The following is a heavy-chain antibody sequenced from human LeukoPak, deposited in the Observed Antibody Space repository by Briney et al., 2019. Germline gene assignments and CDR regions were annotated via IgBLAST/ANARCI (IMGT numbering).Heavy chain of an antibody. CDR1: GFTFSDFG. J-gene: IGHJ4*02. CDR2: ISSSSLSI. V-gene: IGHV3-48*01. CDR3: ARDATPTQLWFRGSFDY. Sequence: PGGSLRLSCAASGFTFSDFGMTWVRQAPGKGLEWVSYISSSSLSIYYADPVKGRFTISRDNARNSLYLQMNSLRAEDTAMYYCARDATPTQLWFRGSFDYWGLGALVTVAS. D-gene: IGHD5-18*01.